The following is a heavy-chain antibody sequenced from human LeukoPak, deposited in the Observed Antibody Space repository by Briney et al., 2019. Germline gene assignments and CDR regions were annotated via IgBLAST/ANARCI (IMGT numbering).Heavy chain of an antibody. V-gene: IGHV3-43*02. J-gene: IGHJ4*02. CDR1: GFTFDDYA. Sequence: GGSLRLSCAASGFTFDDYAMHWVRQAPGKGLEWVSLISGDGGSTYYADSVKGRFTISRDNSKNSLYLQMNSLRTEDTALYYRAKSDVWGSHYFDYWGQGTLVTVSS. D-gene: IGHD3-16*01. CDR2: ISGDGGST. CDR3: AKSDVWGSHYFDY.